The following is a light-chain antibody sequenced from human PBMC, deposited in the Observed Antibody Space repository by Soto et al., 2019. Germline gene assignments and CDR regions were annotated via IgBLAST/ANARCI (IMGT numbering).Light chain of an antibody. CDR3: QHYGSSPPIT. V-gene: IGKV3-20*01. CDR2: GAS. CDR1: QSVRSTS. J-gene: IGKJ5*01. Sequence: EIVMTQSPVALALSPVERSTLSCRASQSVRSTSLAWYQQKPGQAPRLLIYGASSRATGIPDRFSGGGSGTDFTLTISRLEPEDFAVYYCQHYGSSPPITFGQGTRLEIK.